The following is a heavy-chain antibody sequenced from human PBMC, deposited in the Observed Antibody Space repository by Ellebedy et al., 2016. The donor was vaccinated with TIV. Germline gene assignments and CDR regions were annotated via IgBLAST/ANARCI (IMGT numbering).Heavy chain of an antibody. V-gene: IGHV1-46*01. CDR1: GYSYRNYY. Sequence: AASVTVSCKGTGYSYRNYYMHGVRQPPRQGLEWMGIINTNDDTKYYRQNLQGRVTVTRDTSANTVYMELSSLRAEDTAVYYCARGRGYSFDVCDVWGQGTMVAVS. J-gene: IGHJ3*01. CDR2: INTNDDTK. D-gene: IGHD5-18*01. CDR3: ARGRGYSFDVCDV.